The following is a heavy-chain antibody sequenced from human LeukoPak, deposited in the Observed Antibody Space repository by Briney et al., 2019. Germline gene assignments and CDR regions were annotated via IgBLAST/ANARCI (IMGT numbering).Heavy chain of an antibody. J-gene: IGHJ3*02. CDR3: ARAGGSDSSGYYQGAFDM. CDR2: INSDGSSI. V-gene: IGHV3-74*01. CDR1: GFTFSSYW. Sequence: GGSLRLSCAASGFTFSSYWMHWVRQALGKGLVWVSHINSDGSSISYADSVKGRFTISRDNAKNTLYLQMNSLRAEDTAVYYCARAGGSDSSGYYQGAFDMWGQGTMVTVSS. D-gene: IGHD3-22*01.